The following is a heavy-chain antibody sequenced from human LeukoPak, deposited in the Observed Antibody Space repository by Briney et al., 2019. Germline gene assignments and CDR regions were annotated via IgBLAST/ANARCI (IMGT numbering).Heavy chain of an antibody. V-gene: IGHV3-20*04. Sequence: GGSLRLSCAASGFTFDDYGMSWVRQAPGKGLEWVSGINWNGGSTGYADSVKGRFTISRDNAKNSLYLQMNSLRAEDTALYYCARGGYYDSSGPFDYWGQGTLVTVSS. J-gene: IGHJ4*02. D-gene: IGHD3-22*01. CDR3: ARGGYYDSSGPFDY. CDR1: GFTFDDYG. CDR2: INWNGGST.